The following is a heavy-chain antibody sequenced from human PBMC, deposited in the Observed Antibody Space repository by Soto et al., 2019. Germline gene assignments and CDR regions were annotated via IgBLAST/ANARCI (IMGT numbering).Heavy chain of an antibody. Sequence: QMQLQESGPGLLKPSETLSLTCTVSGGSISGSNYYWAWIRQSPGKGLEWIGSIFHSGSTYYNPSLKSRLTISGDTSKNQFSLNLNSVTATDTAVYYCATYYGGNPFVYWGQGTLVTVSS. J-gene: IGHJ4*02. D-gene: IGHD3-3*01. V-gene: IGHV4-39*01. CDR3: ATYYGGNPFVY. CDR1: GGSISGSNYY. CDR2: IFHSGST.